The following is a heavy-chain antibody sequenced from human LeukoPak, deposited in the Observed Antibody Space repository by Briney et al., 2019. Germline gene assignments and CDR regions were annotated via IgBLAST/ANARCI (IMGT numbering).Heavy chain of an antibody. CDR1: GYTFSTYF. CDR2: INPYGDRT. CDR3: ARGRNVASTEDYFDF. J-gene: IGHJ4*02. Sequence: ASVKVSCKASGYTFSTYFMHWVRQAPGQGLEWMAIINPYGDRTAYAQKFQGRVTMTRDMSTSTLYMELSGLRSEDTAVYYCARGRNVASTEDYFDFWGQGTLITVSS. D-gene: IGHD5/OR15-5a*01. V-gene: IGHV1-46*01.